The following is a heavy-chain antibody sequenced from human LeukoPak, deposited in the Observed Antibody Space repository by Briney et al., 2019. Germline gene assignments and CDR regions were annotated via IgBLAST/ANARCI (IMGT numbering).Heavy chain of an antibody. CDR3: ARVEFYYGSGSSPQFDY. D-gene: IGHD3-10*01. Sequence: GASVKVSCKASGYTFTSYDINWVRQATGQGLEWMGWINPNSGGTNYAQKFQGRVTMTRDTSISTAYMELSRLRSDDTAVYYCARVEFYYGSGSSPQFDYWGQGTLVTVSS. J-gene: IGHJ4*02. CDR2: INPNSGGT. CDR1: GYTFTSYD. V-gene: IGHV1-2*02.